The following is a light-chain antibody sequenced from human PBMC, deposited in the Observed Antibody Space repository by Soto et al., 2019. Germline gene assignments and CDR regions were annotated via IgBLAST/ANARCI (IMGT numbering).Light chain of an antibody. Sequence: QLVLTQSPSASASLGASVNVTCTLTSGHSSYAIAWHQQQPEKGPRFLMRLNSDGSHSKGDGIPDRFSGSSSGAERYLIISSLQSEDEADYYCQTWGRGIVVFGGGTKFTVL. J-gene: IGLJ2*01. CDR3: QTWGRGIVV. CDR2: LNSDGSH. V-gene: IGLV4-69*02. CDR1: SGHSSYA.